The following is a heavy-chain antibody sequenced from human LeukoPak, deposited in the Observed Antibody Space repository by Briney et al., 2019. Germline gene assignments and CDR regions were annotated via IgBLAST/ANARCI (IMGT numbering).Heavy chain of an antibody. CDR1: GFTVSSNY. J-gene: IGHJ4*02. CDR3: ARGKLAGAGIFDY. V-gene: IGHV3-53*01. Sequence: GGSLRLSCAASGFTVSSNYMSWVRQDPGKGLEWVSVIYSGGSTYYADSVKGRFTISRDNTKNTLYLQMNSLGAEDTAVYYCARGKLAGAGIFDYWGRGTLVTVSS. D-gene: IGHD6-13*01. CDR2: IYSGGST.